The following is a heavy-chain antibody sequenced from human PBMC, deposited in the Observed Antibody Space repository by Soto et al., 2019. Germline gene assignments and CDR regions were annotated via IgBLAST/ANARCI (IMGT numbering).Heavy chain of an antibody. CDR1: GFTFSSYS. CDR3: TTAVIEFREDYYGMDV. J-gene: IGHJ6*02. V-gene: IGHV3-21*01. CDR2: ISSSSSYI. D-gene: IGHD3-10*01. Sequence: GGSLRLSCAASGFTFSSYSMNWVRQAPGKGLEWVSSISSSSSYIYYADSVKGRFTISRDNAKNSLYLQMNSLRAEDTAVYYCTTAVIEFREDYYGMDVWGQGTTVTVSS.